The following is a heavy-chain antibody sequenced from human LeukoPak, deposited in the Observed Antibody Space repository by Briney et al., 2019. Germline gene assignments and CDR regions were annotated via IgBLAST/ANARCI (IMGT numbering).Heavy chain of an antibody. D-gene: IGHD6-19*01. CDR1: GGSISSSSYY. J-gene: IGHJ4*02. V-gene: IGHV4-39*01. CDR2: IYYSGST. CDR3: ARQGIAVAGTDY. Sequence: PSETLSLTCTVSGGSISSSSYYWGWIRQPPGKGLEWIGSIYYSGSTYYNPSLKSRVTISVDTSKSQFSLKLSSVTAADTAVYYCARQGIAVAGTDYWGQGTLVTVSS.